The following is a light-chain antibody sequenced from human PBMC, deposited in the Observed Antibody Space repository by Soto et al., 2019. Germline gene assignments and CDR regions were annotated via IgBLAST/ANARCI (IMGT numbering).Light chain of an antibody. Sequence: EIVMTQSPATLSVSPGETATLSCRASQSVSSNLAWYQQKPGQAPRLLMYGASTRATGIPARFSGSGSGTEFTLTISSLQSEDFAVYYCQQYNNWPPGTFGQGTKLEIK. V-gene: IGKV3-15*01. CDR2: GAS. J-gene: IGKJ2*01. CDR3: QQYNNWPPGT. CDR1: QSVSSN.